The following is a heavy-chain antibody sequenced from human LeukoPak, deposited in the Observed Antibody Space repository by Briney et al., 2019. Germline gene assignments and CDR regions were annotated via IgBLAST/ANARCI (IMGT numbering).Heavy chain of an antibody. CDR3: ARGPYYYDSSGYLLD. CDR1: GYTFTGYY. J-gene: IGHJ4*02. D-gene: IGHD3-22*01. Sequence: ASVKVSCKASGYTFTGYYMHWVRQAPGQGLEWMGWMNPNSGNTGYAQKFQGRVTITRNTSISTAYMELSSLRSEDTAVYYCARGPYYYDSSGYLLDWGQGTLVTVSS. CDR2: MNPNSGNT. V-gene: IGHV1-8*03.